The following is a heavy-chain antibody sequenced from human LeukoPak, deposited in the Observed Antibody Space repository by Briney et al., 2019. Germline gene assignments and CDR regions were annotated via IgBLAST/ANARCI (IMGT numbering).Heavy chain of an antibody. CDR3: ARVWNRGWLDP. J-gene: IGHJ5*02. D-gene: IGHD7-27*01. CDR1: GGSISSGDYY. CDR2: IHTSGST. V-gene: IGHV4-61*02. Sequence: SETLSLTXTVSGGSISSGDYYWTCIRQPAGKGLEWIGRIHTSGSTNYKPSLQSRVTIAIDTSKNQFSLKLSSVTAADTAVSYCARVWNRGWLDPWGQGTLVTVSS.